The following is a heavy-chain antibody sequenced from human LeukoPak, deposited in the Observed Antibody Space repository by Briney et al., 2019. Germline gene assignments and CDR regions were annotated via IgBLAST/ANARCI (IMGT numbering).Heavy chain of an antibody. CDR2: IHYSGST. J-gene: IGHJ6*03. V-gene: IGHV4-59*08. CDR1: GGSISSYY. CDR3: ARHTNYYDSSGYPTYYMDV. D-gene: IGHD3-22*01. Sequence: SETLSLTCTVSGGSISSYYWSWIRQPPGKGLEWIGYIHYSGSTNYNPSLKSRVTISVDTSKNQFSLKLSSVTAADTAVYYCARHTNYYDSSGYPTYYMDVWGKGTTVTVSS.